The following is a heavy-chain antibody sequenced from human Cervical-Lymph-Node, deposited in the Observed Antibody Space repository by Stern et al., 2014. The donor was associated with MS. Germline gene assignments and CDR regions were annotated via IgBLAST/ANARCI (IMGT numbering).Heavy chain of an antibody. D-gene: IGHD4-23*01. CDR3: ARGQGGYRGNSWGY. CDR2: ISSSGSTI. J-gene: IGHJ4*02. V-gene: IGHV3-11*01. CDR1: GFKFSDYY. Sequence: QVQLVQSGGGLVKPGGSLRLSCAASGFKFSDYYMSWIRRAPGKGLEWISYISSSGSTIYDAHSVKGRFTISRDNAKNSLYLQMNSLTPDDTAVYYCARGQGGYRGNSWGYWGQGTLVTVSS.